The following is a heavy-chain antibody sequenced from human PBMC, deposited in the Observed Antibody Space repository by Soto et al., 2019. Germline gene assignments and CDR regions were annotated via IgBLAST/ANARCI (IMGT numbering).Heavy chain of an antibody. CDR1: GYTFTSYG. Sequence: ASVKVSCKASGYTFTSYGISWVRQAPGQGLEWMGWISAYNGNTNYAQKLQGRVTMTTDTSTSTAYMELRSLRSDDTAVYYCARDRDVVVVAATPLGWFDPWGQGTLVTVSS. CDR2: ISAYNGNT. D-gene: IGHD2-15*01. CDR3: ARDRDVVVVAATPLGWFDP. V-gene: IGHV1-18*04. J-gene: IGHJ5*02.